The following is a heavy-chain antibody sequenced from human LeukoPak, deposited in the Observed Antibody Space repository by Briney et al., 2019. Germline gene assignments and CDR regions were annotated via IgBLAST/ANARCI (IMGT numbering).Heavy chain of an antibody. CDR2: MNPNSGNT. CDR1: GYTFTNSY. J-gene: IGHJ4*02. D-gene: IGHD5-24*01. Sequence: GASVKVSCKASGYTFTNSYIHWVRQATGQGLEWMGWMNPNSGNTGYAQKFQGRVTMTRNTSISTAYMELSSLRSEDTAVYYCARGMEWLQDWGQGTLVTVSS. V-gene: IGHV1-8*02. CDR3: ARGMEWLQD.